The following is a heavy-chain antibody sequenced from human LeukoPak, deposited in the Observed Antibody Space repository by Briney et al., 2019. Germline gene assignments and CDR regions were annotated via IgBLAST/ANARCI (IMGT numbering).Heavy chain of an antibody. Sequence: GASLRLSCAASGFTFSTYAMGWVRQAPGKGLEWVSTITDDGFTSHYADSVKGRFSVSRDNSKNTLYLQMSSLRAGDTAVYYCAKDVHDIVGALDCWGQGALVTVSS. D-gene: IGHD1-26*01. CDR1: GFTFSTYA. CDR3: AKDVHDIVGALDC. CDR2: ITDDGFTS. V-gene: IGHV3-23*01. J-gene: IGHJ4*02.